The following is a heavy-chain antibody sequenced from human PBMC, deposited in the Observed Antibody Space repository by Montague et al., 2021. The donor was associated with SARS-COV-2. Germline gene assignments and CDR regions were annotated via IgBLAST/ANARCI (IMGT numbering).Heavy chain of an antibody. J-gene: IGHJ4*02. CDR2: TEWDDDK. Sequence: PALVKPTQTLTLTCTLSGLPLSTSGLCVGWIRQPPGKALEWLALTEWDDDKYYSPSLKTRLSISKDTSKNQVVLTMANMEPVDTATYYCARIPNDSWYVSYFDYWGQGILVTVSS. CDR1: GLPLSTSGLC. D-gene: IGHD6-13*01. CDR3: ARIPNDSWYVSYFDY. V-gene: IGHV2-70*01.